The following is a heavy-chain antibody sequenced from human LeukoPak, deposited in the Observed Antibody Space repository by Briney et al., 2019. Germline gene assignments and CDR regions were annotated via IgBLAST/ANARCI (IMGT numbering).Heavy chain of an antibody. Sequence: GGSLRLSCAASGFTFSSYGMHWVRQAPGKGLEWVSVIYSGGSTYYADSVKGRFTISRDNSKNTLYLQMNSLRAEDTAVYYCARCYYDVFHDAFDIWGQGTMVTVSS. D-gene: IGHD3-22*01. J-gene: IGHJ3*02. CDR3: ARCYYDVFHDAFDI. V-gene: IGHV3-66*01. CDR1: GFTFSSYG. CDR2: IYSGGST.